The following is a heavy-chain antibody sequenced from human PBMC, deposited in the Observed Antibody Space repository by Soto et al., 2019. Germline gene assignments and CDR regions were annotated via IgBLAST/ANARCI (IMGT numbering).Heavy chain of an antibody. V-gene: IGHV4-30-4*01. CDR3: ARGFSESSGYSMCSSGFGFRAQPSFVSLHS. Sequence: PGKGLEWIAYVSSYRGATYYNPSLKSWLTISLGTPMNQFSLKLTSVTAADTAVYYCARGFSESSGYSMCSSGFGFRAQPSFVSLHS. J-gene: IGHJ5*01. CDR2: VSSYRGAT. D-gene: IGHD3-22*01.